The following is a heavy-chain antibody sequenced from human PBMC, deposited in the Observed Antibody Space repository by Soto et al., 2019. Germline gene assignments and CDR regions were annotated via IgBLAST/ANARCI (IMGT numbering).Heavy chain of an antibody. Sequence: EVQLLESGGGLVQPGGSLRLSCAASGFTFSSYAMSWVRQAPGKGLEWVSAISGSGGSTYYADSVKGRFTISRDNSKNTLYLQMNSLGAEDTAVYYCASLTDIVLMVYAPNWGQGTLVTVSS. CDR3: ASLTDIVLMVYAPN. V-gene: IGHV3-23*01. J-gene: IGHJ4*02. D-gene: IGHD2-8*01. CDR1: GFTFSSYA. CDR2: ISGSGGST.